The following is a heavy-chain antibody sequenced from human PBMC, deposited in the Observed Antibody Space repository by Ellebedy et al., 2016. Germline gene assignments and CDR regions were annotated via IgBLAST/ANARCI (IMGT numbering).Heavy chain of an antibody. V-gene: IGHV4-59*01. J-gene: IGHJ3*02. CDR2: VYYSGTP. CDR1: GGSISGYY. CDR3: AGADHYYDTRMGAFEI. D-gene: IGHD3-22*01. Sequence: SETLSLXXTVSGGSISGYYWSWVRQPPGKGLEWIGYVYYSGTPNYNPSLKSRVTISLDRSNNQFSLKLSSVTAADTAVYYCAGADHYYDTRMGAFEIWGQGTMVTVSS.